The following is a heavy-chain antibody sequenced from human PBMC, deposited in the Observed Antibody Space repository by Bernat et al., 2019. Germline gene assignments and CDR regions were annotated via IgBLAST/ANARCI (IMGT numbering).Heavy chain of an antibody. D-gene: IGHD6-6*01. CDR2: ISYDGSNK. Sequence: VQLVETGGGLIQPGGSLRLSCAASGFTFSSYGMHWVRQAPGKGLEWVAVISYDGSNKYYADSVKGRFTISRDNSKNTLYLQMNSLRAEDTAVYYCAKERYSSSSQQDSDWGQGTLVTVSS. J-gene: IGHJ4*02. CDR1: GFTFSSYG. V-gene: IGHV3-30*18. CDR3: AKERYSSSSQQDSD.